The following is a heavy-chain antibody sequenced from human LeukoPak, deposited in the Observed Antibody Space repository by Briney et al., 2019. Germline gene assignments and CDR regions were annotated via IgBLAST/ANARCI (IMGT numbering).Heavy chain of an antibody. J-gene: IGHJ4*02. CDR2: IWYDGSNK. Sequence: QPGRPLRLSCAASGFTFRSYGMHGVRQAPGKGLEWVAVIWYDGSNKYYADSVKGRFTISRDNSKNTLYLQMNSLRAEDTAVYYCARDGGYYDSSGYYCGYWGQGTLVTVSS. D-gene: IGHD3-22*01. CDR1: GFTFRSYG. CDR3: ARDGGYYDSSGYYCGY. V-gene: IGHV3-33*01.